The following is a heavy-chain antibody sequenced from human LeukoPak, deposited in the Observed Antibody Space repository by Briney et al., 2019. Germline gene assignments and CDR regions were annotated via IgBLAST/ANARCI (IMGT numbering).Heavy chain of an antibody. CDR2: ISAYNGNT. CDR1: GYTFTSYG. V-gene: IGHV1-18*01. D-gene: IGHD2-15*01. Sequence: ASVKVSCKASGYTFTSYGISWVRQAPGQGLEWMGWISAYNGNTNYAQKLQGRVTMTTDTSTSTAYMELRSLRSDDTAVYYCARAGYCSGGGCYFEYYYYYYMDVWGKGTTVTISS. J-gene: IGHJ6*03. CDR3: ARAGYCSGGGCYFEYYYYYYMDV.